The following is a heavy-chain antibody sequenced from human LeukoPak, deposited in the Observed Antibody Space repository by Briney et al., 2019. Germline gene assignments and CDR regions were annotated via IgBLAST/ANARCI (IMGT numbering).Heavy chain of an antibody. J-gene: IGHJ4*02. CDR2: IYYSGST. Sequence: PSETLSLTCTVSGDXISSYYWTWIRQPPGKALEYIGYIYYSGSTNYNPSLQSRVTISVDTSKNQFSLKLNSVTAADTAVYYCASGKYLDYWGQGTLVTVSS. CDR1: GDXISSYY. V-gene: IGHV4-59*01. CDR3: ASGKYLDY.